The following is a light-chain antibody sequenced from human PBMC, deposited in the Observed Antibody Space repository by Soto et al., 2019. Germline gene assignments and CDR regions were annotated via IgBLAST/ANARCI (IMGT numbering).Light chain of an antibody. CDR3: LQDFNYFS. V-gene: IGKV1-6*01. Sequence: QVTQSPSSLSASIGDRVTITCRASQAIRNDLGWYQQKPGKAPKLLIYAASTLQSGVPSRFSGSGFGTDFTLTISSLQPEDFATYYYLQDFNYFSFGQGTRLEIK. CDR2: AAS. J-gene: IGKJ5*01. CDR1: QAIRND.